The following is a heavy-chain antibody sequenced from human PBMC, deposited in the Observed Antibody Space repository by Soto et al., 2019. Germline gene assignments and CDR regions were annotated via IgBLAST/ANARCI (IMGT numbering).Heavy chain of an antibody. J-gene: IGHJ6*03. CDR2: ISAYNGNT. V-gene: IGHV1-18*01. Sequence: ASVKVSCKASGYTFTSYGISWVRQAPGQGLEWMGWISAYNGNTNYAQKLQGRVTMTTDTSTSTAYMELRSLRSDDTAVYYCARGVSLCSSTSCFYYYYYMDVCGKGTTVTVSS. CDR1: GYTFTSYG. CDR3: ARGVSLCSSTSCFYYYYYMDV. D-gene: IGHD2-2*01.